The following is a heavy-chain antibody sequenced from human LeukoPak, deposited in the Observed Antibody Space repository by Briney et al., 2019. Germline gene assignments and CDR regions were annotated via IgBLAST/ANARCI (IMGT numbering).Heavy chain of an antibody. D-gene: IGHD4-23*01. V-gene: IGHV3-48*02. CDR2: ISTSGHAI. J-gene: IGHJ5*02. CDR1: GFTFSNYG. CDR3: ARVGNGGPAPYSWFDP. Sequence: GGSLRLSCAASGFTFSNYGMNWVRQAPGKGLEWLSYISTSGHAIYDADSVKGRFTISRDNAKNSLYLQMNSLRDEDTAVYYCARVGNGGPAPYSWFDPWGQGTLVTVSS.